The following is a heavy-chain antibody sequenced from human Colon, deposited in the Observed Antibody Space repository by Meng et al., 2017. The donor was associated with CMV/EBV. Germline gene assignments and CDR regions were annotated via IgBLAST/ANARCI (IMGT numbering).Heavy chain of an antibody. D-gene: IGHD5-12*01. Sequence: LRLSWAASWFTFRDNYMSRIRQAPGKGLEWISYISSSSATIYYADSVKGRFTISRDNAKQTLYLEMNNLRAEDTAVYYCASRYSYVGFWGHGTLSPSPQ. CDR2: ISSSSATI. J-gene: IGHJ4*01. CDR1: WFTFRDNY. V-gene: IGHV3-11*01. CDR3: ASRYSYVGF.